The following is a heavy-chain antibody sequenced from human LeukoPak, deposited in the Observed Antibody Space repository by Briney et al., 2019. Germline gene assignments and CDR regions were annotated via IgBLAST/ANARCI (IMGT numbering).Heavy chain of an antibody. CDR3: ARARGQWPANWFDP. Sequence: GGSLRLSCAASGFTFSSYSMNWVRQAPGKGLEWVSSISSSSSYIYYADSVKGRFTISRDNAKNSLYLHMNSLRAEDTAVYYCARARGQWPANWFDPWGQGTLVTVSS. V-gene: IGHV3-21*01. CDR1: GFTFSSYS. CDR2: ISSSSSYI. D-gene: IGHD6-19*01. J-gene: IGHJ5*02.